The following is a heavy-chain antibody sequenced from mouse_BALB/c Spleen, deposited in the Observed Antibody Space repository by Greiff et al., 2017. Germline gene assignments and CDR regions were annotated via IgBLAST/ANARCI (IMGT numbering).Heavy chain of an antibody. D-gene: IGHD2-14*01. CDR3: ARDGVRRAMDY. Sequence: EVKLVESGGGLVQPGGSLRLSCATSGFTFTDYYMSWVRQPPGKALEWLGFIRNKANGYTTEYSASVKGRFTISRDNSQSTLYLQMNTLRAEDSATYYCARDGVRRAMDYWGQGTSVTVSS. J-gene: IGHJ4*01. CDR2: IRNKANGYTT. CDR1: GFTFTDYY. V-gene: IGHV7-3*02.